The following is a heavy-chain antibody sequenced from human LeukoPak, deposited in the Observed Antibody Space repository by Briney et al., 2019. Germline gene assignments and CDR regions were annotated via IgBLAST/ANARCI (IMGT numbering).Heavy chain of an antibody. D-gene: IGHD3-10*01. J-gene: IGHJ4*02. Sequence: ASVKVSCKVSGYTLTELSMHWVRQAPGKGLEWMGGFDPEDGETIYAQKFQGRVTMTEDTSTDTAYMELSGLRSEDTAVYYCATAYYYGSGSYGTYYFDYWGQGTLVTVSS. CDR3: ATAYYYGSGSYGTYYFDY. V-gene: IGHV1-24*01. CDR1: GYTLTELS. CDR2: FDPEDGET.